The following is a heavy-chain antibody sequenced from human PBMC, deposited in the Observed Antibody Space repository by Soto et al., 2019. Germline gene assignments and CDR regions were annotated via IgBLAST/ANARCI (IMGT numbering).Heavy chain of an antibody. V-gene: IGHV3-30*18. CDR2: ISYDGINK. CDR1: GFSFSAHG. Sequence: GGSLRLSCAASGFSFSAHGMHWVRQAPGEGLEWVAVISYDGINKDYADSVEDRLTISTDNSKNTLYLQLDSLRIDDTGIYYCAKDGGGGYQPPNYYYYGLDVWGQGTTVTVSS. CDR3: AKDGGGGYQPPNYYYYGLDV. J-gene: IGHJ6*02. D-gene: IGHD2-21*01.